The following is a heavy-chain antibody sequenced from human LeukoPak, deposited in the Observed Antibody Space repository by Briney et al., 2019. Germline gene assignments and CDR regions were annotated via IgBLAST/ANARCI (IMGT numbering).Heavy chain of an antibody. J-gene: IGHJ5*02. Sequence: GSLRLSCAASGFTFSSYAMSWVRQAPGKGLEWVSAISGSGGSTYYADSVKGRFTISRDNSKNTLYLQMNSLRAEDTAVYYCASATRMYNWFDPWGQGTLVIVSS. V-gene: IGHV3-23*01. CDR3: ASATRMYNWFDP. CDR2: ISGSGGST. CDR1: GFTFSSYA.